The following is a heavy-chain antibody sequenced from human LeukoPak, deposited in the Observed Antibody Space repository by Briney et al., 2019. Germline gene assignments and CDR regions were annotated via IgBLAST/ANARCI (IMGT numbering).Heavy chain of an antibody. J-gene: IGHJ6*03. CDR1: GYTFTGYA. CDR3: ARGGLITMIRGPLRYYYMDV. Sequence: GASVKVSCKASGYTFTGYAMHWVRQAPGQRLEWIGWINAGNGNTKYSQEFQGRVTITRATSASTAYMELSSLRSEDMAVYYCARGGLITMIRGPLRYYYMDVWGKGTTVTISS. D-gene: IGHD3-10*01. V-gene: IGHV1-3*03. CDR2: INAGNGNT.